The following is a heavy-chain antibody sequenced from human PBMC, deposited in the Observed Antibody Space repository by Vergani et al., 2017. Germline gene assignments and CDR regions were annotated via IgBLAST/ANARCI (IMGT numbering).Heavy chain of an antibody. CDR1: GGSISSSSYY. D-gene: IGHD6-6*01. J-gene: IGHJ5*02. CDR3: ARERGSGIAALGWFDP. CDR2: IYYSGST. V-gene: IGHV4-39*07. Sequence: QLQLQESGPGLVKPSETLSLTCTVSGGSISSSSYYWGWIRQPPGKGLEWIGSIYYSGSTYYNPSLKSRVTISVDTSKNQFSLKLSSVTAADTAVYYCARERGSGIAALGWFDPWGQGTLVTVSS.